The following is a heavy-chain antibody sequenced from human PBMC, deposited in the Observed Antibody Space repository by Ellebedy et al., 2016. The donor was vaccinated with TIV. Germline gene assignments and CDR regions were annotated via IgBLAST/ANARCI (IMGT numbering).Heavy chain of an antibody. CDR2: INAGNGNT. V-gene: IGHV1-3*01. CDR1: GYTFTTYA. J-gene: IGHJ4*02. Sequence: ASVKVSCKASGYTFTTYAMHWVRQAPGQRLEWMGWINAGNGNTKYSQKFQGRVTITRDTSASPAYMELDSLRSEDKAVYYCARFRDYVWGSYRFGTPGYFDYWGQGTLVTVSS. D-gene: IGHD3-16*02. CDR3: ARFRDYVWGSYRFGTPGYFDY.